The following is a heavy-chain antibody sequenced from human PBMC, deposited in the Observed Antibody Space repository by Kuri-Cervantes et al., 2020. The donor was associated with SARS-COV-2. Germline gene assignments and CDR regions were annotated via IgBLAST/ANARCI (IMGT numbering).Heavy chain of an antibody. Sequence: SETLSLTCAVYGGSFSGYYWSWIRQPPGKGLEWIGEINHSGSTNYNPSLKSRVTISVDTSKSQFSLKLSSVTAADTAVYYCARLASSRGTREFDYWGQGTLVTVSS. J-gene: IGHJ4*02. CDR2: INHSGST. D-gene: IGHD2-8*01. CDR3: ARLASSRGTREFDY. V-gene: IGHV4-34*01. CDR1: GGSFSGYY.